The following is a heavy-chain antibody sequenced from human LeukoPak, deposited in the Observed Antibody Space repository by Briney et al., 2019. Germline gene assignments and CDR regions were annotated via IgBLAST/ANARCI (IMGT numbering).Heavy chain of an antibody. CDR1: GFTFSTYN. Sequence: PGGSLRLSCAASGFTFSTYNMNWVRQAPGKGLEWVSSISTNSNYIHYADSVKGRFTISRDNAKNSLYLQMNSLRVEDTDVYYCARDVGASAPDAFDIWGQGTMVTVTS. CDR3: ARDVGASAPDAFDI. CDR2: ISTNSNYI. V-gene: IGHV3-21*01. D-gene: IGHD1-26*01. J-gene: IGHJ3*02.